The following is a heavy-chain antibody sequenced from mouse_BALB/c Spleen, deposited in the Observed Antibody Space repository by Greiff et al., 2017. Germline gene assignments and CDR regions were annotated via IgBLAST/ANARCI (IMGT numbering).Heavy chain of an antibody. CDR1: GFTFSSFG. CDR2: ISSGSSTI. Sequence: EVQGVESGGGLVQPGGSRKLSCAASGFTFSSFGMHWVRQAPEKGLEWVAYISSGSSTIYYADTVKGRFTISRDNPKNTLFLQMTSLRSEDTAMYYCARSRDYGSSYDYWGQGTTLTVSS. D-gene: IGHD1-1*01. V-gene: IGHV5-17*02. J-gene: IGHJ2*01. CDR3: ARSRDYGSSYDY.